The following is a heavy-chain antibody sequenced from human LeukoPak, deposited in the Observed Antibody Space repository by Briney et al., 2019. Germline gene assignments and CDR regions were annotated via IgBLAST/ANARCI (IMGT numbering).Heavy chain of an antibody. CDR2: IYYSGST. D-gene: IGHD3-3*01. J-gene: IGHJ6*03. Sequence: PSETLSLTCTVSGGSISSGDYYWSWIRQPPGKGLEWIGYIYYSGSTNYNPSLKSRVTISVDTSKNQFSLKLSSVTAADTAVYYCARIKGETIFGVVPWYYYYYMDVWGKGTTVTVSS. V-gene: IGHV4-61*08. CDR1: GGSISSGDYY. CDR3: ARIKGETIFGVVPWYYYYYMDV.